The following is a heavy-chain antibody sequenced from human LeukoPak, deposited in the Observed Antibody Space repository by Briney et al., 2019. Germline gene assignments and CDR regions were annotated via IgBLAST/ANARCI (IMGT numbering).Heavy chain of an antibody. V-gene: IGHV4-59*12. D-gene: IGHD6-19*01. J-gene: IGHJ4*02. Sequence: SETLSLTCTVSGGSISGYFWSWIRQPPGKGLEWIGYIYYIGNTNYNPSLKSRATISIDTSKNQFSLKLSSVTAADTAVYYCARFRGSGWYYFDYWGQGTPVSVSS. CDR2: IYYIGNT. CDR1: GGSISGYF. CDR3: ARFRGSGWYYFDY.